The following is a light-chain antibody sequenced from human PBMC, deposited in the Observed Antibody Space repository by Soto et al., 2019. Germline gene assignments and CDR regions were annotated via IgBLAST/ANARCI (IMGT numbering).Light chain of an antibody. V-gene: IGLV2-14*01. J-gene: IGLJ1*01. CDR1: SSDVGSYHY. CDR2: AVS. CDR3: SSYTSSSPL. Sequence: QSVLTQPASVSGSPGQSITISCTGTSSDVGSYHYVSWYQQHPGKAPQLMIYAVSDRPSGISSRFSGSKSGNTASLTISGLQTEYEADYYCSSYTSSSPLFGTGTKVTVL.